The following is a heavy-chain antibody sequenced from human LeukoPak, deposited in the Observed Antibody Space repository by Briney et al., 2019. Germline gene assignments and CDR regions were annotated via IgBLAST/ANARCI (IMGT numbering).Heavy chain of an antibody. CDR2: IIPIFGTA. Sequence: SVKVSCKASGGTFSSYAISWVRQAPGQGLEWMGGIIPIFGTANYAQKFQGRVTITADESTSTAYMELSGLRSEDTAVYYCATKGGYDSPNYYYYYGMDVWGQGTTVTVSS. CDR1: GGTFSSYA. V-gene: IGHV1-69*13. J-gene: IGHJ6*02. D-gene: IGHD5-12*01. CDR3: ATKGGYDSPNYYYYYGMDV.